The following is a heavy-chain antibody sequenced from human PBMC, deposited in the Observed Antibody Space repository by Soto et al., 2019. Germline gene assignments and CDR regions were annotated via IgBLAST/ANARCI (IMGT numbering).Heavy chain of an antibody. Sequence: SETLSLTCTVSGGSISSYYWSWIRQPPGKGLEWIGYIYYSGSTNYNPSLKSRVTISVDTSKNQFSLKLSSVTAADTAVYYCARTPSIAAAGTFDYWGQGALVTVSS. CDR3: ARTPSIAAAGTFDY. V-gene: IGHV4-59*01. CDR2: IYYSGST. J-gene: IGHJ4*02. D-gene: IGHD6-13*01. CDR1: GGSISSYY.